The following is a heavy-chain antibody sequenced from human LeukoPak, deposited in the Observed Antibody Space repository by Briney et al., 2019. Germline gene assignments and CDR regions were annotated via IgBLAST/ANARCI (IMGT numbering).Heavy chain of an antibody. CDR1: GFTFSSYA. V-gene: IGHV3-23*01. CDR2: ISGSGGST. CDR3: AKEGTYITMVRGVSDY. J-gene: IGHJ4*02. Sequence: GGSLRLSCAASGFTFSSYAMSWARQAPGKGLEWVSAISGSGGSTYYADSVKGRFTISRDNSKNTLYLQMNSLRAEDTAVYYCAKEGTYITMVRGVSDYWGQGTLVTVSS. D-gene: IGHD3-10*01.